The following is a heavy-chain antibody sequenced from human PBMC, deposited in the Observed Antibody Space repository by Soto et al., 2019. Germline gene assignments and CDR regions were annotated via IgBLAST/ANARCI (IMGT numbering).Heavy chain of an antibody. J-gene: IGHJ6*02. D-gene: IGHD3-22*01. CDR2: IIPIFGTA. CDR3: ARAYYYDSSATYYYYGMDV. Sequence: SVNVSCKASGGTFSSYAISWVRQAPGQGLKWMGGIIPIFGTANYAQKFQGRVTITADESTSTAYMELSSLRSEDTAVYYCARAYYYDSSATYYYYGMDVWGQATKVTVS. V-gene: IGHV1-69*13. CDR1: GGTFSSYA.